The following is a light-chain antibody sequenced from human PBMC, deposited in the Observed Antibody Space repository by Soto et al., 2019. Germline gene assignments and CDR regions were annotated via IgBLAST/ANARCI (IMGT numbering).Light chain of an antibody. J-gene: IGKJ5*01. CDR3: QQANSFPTT. CDR1: QGISSW. Sequence: DIQMTQSPSSVSASVGDRVTVTCRASQGISSWLAWYQKKPGKAPKLLIYAASSLQSGVPSRFSGSGSGTDFTLTISSLQPEDCAIYFCQQANSFPTTFGQGTRLEIK. V-gene: IGKV1-12*01. CDR2: AAS.